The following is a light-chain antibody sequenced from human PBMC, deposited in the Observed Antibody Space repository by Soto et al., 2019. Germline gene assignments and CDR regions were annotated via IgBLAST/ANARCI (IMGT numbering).Light chain of an antibody. CDR1: SSDVGVYNY. CDR2: DVS. Sequence: QSVLTQPASVSGSPGQSITLSCTGTSSDVGVYNYVSWYQHHPGKAPKLMIYDVSVRPSGVSNRFSGSKSGNTASLTISGLHAEDEAAYYCSSYSSGSTLYVFGTGTKLTVL. J-gene: IGLJ1*01. V-gene: IGLV2-14*03. CDR3: SSYSSGSTLYV.